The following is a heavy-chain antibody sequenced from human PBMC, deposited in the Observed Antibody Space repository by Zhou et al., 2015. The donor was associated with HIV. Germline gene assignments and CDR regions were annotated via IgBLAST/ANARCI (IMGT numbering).Heavy chain of an antibody. J-gene: IGHJ3*02. CDR3: ARVSPWRWGSTLGALDI. Sequence: QLVQSGSEVKKPGASMKLSCKASGYAFTSYGISWIRQAPGQGLEWLGWINGYNGDIKYSQTFQDRVTMTTDTSTNTVYMEVTSLRSDDAAIYYCARVSPWRWGSTLGALDIWGQGTVVIVXS. CDR2: INGYNGDI. V-gene: IGHV1-18*01. CDR1: GYAFTSYG. D-gene: IGHD2-21*01.